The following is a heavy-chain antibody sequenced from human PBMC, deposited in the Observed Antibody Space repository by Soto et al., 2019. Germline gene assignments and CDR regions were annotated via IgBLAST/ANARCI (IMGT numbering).Heavy chain of an antibody. D-gene: IGHD2-21*01. V-gene: IGHV3-15*01. Sequence: EDELVQSGGGLVKPGGSLRLSCVASGFTFTNTWMTWVRQAPGKGLEWVGRIKSNPDGGAIDYAASVKGRFTISRDDPQKTLFLHMSSLRPEDTAIYYCSTIIVATARARFDPWGQGTLVTVSS. J-gene: IGHJ5*02. CDR2: IKSNPDGGAI. CDR3: STIIVATARARFDP. CDR1: GFTFTNTW.